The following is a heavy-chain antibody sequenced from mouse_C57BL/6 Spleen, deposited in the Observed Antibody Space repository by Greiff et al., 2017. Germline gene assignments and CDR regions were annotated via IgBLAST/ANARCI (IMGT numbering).Heavy chain of an antibody. CDR2: IDPSDSYT. D-gene: IGHD2-4*01. Sequence: VQLQQPGAELVMPGASVKLSCKASGYTFTSYWMHWVKQRPGQGLEWIGEIDPSDSYTNYNQKFKGKSTLTVDKSSSTAYMQLSSLTSEDSAVYYCARGYYDYGAWFAYWGQGTLVTVSA. CDR3: ARGYYDYGAWFAY. V-gene: IGHV1-69*01. CDR1: GYTFTSYW. J-gene: IGHJ3*01.